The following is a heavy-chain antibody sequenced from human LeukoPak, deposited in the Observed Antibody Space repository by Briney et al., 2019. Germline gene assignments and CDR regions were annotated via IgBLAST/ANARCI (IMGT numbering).Heavy chain of an antibody. D-gene: IGHD6-13*01. J-gene: IGHJ4*02. V-gene: IGHV3-21*05. CDR3: AVAAGTYYFDY. CDR1: GFTFSNYM. CDR2: ISSSSSYT. Sequence: GGSLRLSCAASGFTFSNYMMNWVRQAPGKGLEWVSYISSSSSYTNYADSVKGRFTISRDNAKNSLYLQMNSLRAEDTAVYYCAVAAGTYYFDYWGQGTLVTVSS.